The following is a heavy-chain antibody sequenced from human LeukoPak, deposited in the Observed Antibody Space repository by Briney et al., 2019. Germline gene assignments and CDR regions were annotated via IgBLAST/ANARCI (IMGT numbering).Heavy chain of an antibody. V-gene: IGHV3-7*01. D-gene: IGHD6-13*01. CDR3: ARVGRVAAAGMVYTDV. CDR1: GFTFSSYW. J-gene: IGHJ6*03. Sequence: GGSLRLSCAASGFTFSSYWMSWVRQAPGKGLEWVANIKQDGSEKYYVDSVKGRFTISRDNAKNSLYLQMNSLRAEDTAVYYCARVGRVAAAGMVYTDVWGKGTTVTVSS. CDR2: IKQDGSEK.